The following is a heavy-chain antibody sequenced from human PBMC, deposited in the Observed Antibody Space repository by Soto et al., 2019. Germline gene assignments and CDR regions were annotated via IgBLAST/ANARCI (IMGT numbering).Heavy chain of an antibody. D-gene: IGHD3-10*01. J-gene: IGHJ4*02. CDR1: GGSISSSSYY. Sequence: QLQLQESCPGLVKPSETLSLTCTVSGGSISSSSYYWGWIRQPPGEGLEWIGSSYYSGSTYYNPSLKSRVPISVDTSQSQFSLKRSSVTAADTAVYYCASLDYYGSGSYYPEDPYYWGQGTLVTVSS. CDR2: SYYSGST. V-gene: IGHV4-39*01. CDR3: ASLDYYGSGSYYPEDPYY.